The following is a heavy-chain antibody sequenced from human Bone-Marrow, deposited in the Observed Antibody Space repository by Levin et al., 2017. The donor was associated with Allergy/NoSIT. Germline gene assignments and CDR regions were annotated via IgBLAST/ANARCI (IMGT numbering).Heavy chain of an antibody. V-gene: IGHV3-21*01. J-gene: IGHJ6*02. Sequence: PGGSLRLSCAASGFTFSSYSMNWVRQAPGKGLEWVSSISSSSSYIYYADSVKGRFTISRDNAKNSLYLQMNSLRAEDTAVYYCAREIYSNYYYYYGMDVWGQGTTVTVSS. CDR1: GFTFSSYS. D-gene: IGHD4-11*01. CDR3: AREIYSNYYYYYGMDV. CDR2: ISSSSSYI.